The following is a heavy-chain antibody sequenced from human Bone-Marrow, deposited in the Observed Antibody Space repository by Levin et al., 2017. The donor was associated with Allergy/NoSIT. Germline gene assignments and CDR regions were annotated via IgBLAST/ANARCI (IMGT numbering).Heavy chain of an antibody. J-gene: IGHJ4*02. V-gene: IGHV3-33*01. CDR1: GFTFSTSG. CDR2: VWYDGDNT. CDR3: TRTPPPAGVEWFGEFDY. Sequence: QLGESLKISCEASGFTFSTSGMHWVRRAPGKGLEWVAVVWYDGDNTYYADSVRGRFTVSRDNSKNPLYLQINSFRDDDTAVYFCTRTPPPAGVEWFGEFDYWGRGTLVTVSS. D-gene: IGHD3-10*01.